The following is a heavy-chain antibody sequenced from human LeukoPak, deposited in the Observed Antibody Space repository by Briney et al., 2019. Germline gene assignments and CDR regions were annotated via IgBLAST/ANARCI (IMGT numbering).Heavy chain of an antibody. J-gene: IGHJ5*02. V-gene: IGHV4-34*01. CDR2: INYSGST. Sequence: SETLSLTCAVYGGSFSGYYWSWIRQPPGKGLEWIGEINYSGSTNYNPSLKSRVTISVDTSKNQFSLKLSSVTAADTAVYYCARGPRTARYCSSTSCSHRAPFDPWGQGTLVTVSS. CDR3: ARGPRTARYCSSTSCSHRAPFDP. D-gene: IGHD2-2*01. CDR1: GGSFSGYY.